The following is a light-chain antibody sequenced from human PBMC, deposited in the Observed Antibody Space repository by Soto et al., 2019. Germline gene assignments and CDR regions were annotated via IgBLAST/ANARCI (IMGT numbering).Light chain of an antibody. CDR3: QQYYDWPT. Sequence: ETVMTQSPATLSVSPGERATLSCRASQSVFSSLAWYQHKPGQAPRLLIYGAATRATGIPARFSGSGSGTEFTLTISSLQSDDIAVYYCQQYYDWPTFGQGTKVDIK. V-gene: IGKV3-15*01. CDR1: QSVFSS. CDR2: GAA. J-gene: IGKJ1*01.